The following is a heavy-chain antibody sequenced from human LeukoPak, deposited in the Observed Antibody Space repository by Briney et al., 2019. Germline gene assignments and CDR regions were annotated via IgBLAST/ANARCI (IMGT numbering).Heavy chain of an antibody. V-gene: IGHV3-30-3*01. CDR2: ISYDGSNK. CDR1: GFTFSSYA. CDR3: ARSLGLGGNSRLRHYYYYGMDV. Sequence: PGGSLRPSCAASGFTFSSYAMHWVRQAPGKGLEWVAVISYDGSNKYYADSVKGRFTISRDNSKNTLYLQMNSLRAEDTAVYYCARSLGLGGNSRLRHYYYYGMDVWGQGTTVTVSS. D-gene: IGHD3-16*01. J-gene: IGHJ6*02.